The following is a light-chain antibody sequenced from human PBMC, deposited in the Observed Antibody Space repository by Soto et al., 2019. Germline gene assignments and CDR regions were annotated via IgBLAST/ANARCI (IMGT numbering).Light chain of an antibody. CDR1: QSISTY. CDR3: QQSVSTPWT. Sequence: DIQMTQSPSSLSASVGDRVTITCRASQSISTYLNWYQQKPGKAPELLIYAASRLQSGVPSRFSGSGSGTAFTLTIASLQPEDFATYYCQQSVSTPWTFGQGTKVDI. J-gene: IGKJ1*01. CDR2: AAS. V-gene: IGKV1-39*01.